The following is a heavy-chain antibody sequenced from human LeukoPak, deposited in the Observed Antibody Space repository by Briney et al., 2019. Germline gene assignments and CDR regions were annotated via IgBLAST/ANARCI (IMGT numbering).Heavy chain of an antibody. CDR1: GFTFSTYA. D-gene: IGHD2-21*01. CDR3: ANNWHNDY. Sequence: GGSLRLSCAASGFTFSTYAMHWVRQAPGKGLEWVTLISHDGSGVSYAGSVKGRFTISRDNSKNTLYLEMNSLRVDDTAVYYCANNWHNDYWGQGTLVTVSS. V-gene: IGHV3-30*04. J-gene: IGHJ4*02. CDR2: ISHDGSGV.